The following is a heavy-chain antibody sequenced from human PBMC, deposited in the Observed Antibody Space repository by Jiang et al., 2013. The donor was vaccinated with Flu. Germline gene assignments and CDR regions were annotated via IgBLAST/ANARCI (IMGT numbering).Heavy chain of an antibody. CDR2: IDPSDSYT. CDR3: ARHSSSNYVPAPPFDY. D-gene: IGHD4-11*01. J-gene: IGHJ4*02. V-gene: IGHV5-10-1*01. Sequence: GAEVKKPGESLRISCKGSGYSFTSYWISWVRQMPGKGLEWMGRIDPSDSYTNYSPSFQGHVTISADKSISTAYLQWSSLKASDTAMYYCARHSSSNYVPAPPFDYWGQGTLVTVSS. CDR1: GYSFTSYW.